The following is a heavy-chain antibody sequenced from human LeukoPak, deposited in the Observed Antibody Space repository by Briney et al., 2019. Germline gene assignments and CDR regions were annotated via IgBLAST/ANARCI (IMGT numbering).Heavy chain of an antibody. Sequence: SETLSLTCTVSGGSISSSKYYWGWIRQPPGKGLEWIGTIFNSGSTHYNPSLKSRVTISVDTSKNQFSLNLSSVTAADTAVYYCARGFPTSYYYDSSTRFGDYWGQGTLVTVSS. V-gene: IGHV4-39*01. CDR3: ARGFPTSYYYDSSTRFGDY. CDR1: GGSISSSKYY. CDR2: IFNSGST. D-gene: IGHD3-22*01. J-gene: IGHJ4*02.